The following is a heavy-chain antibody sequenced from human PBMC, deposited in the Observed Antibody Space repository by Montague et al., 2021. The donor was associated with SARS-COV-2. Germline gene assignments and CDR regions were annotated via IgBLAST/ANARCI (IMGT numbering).Heavy chain of an antibody. D-gene: IGHD1-26*01. CDR3: ARDNMGSIDY. CDR1: GFTFSTYY. V-gene: IGHV3-30*04. J-gene: IGHJ4*02. CDR2: MSYDGSSR. Sequence: SLRLSCAASGFTFSTYYMQWVRQAPGEGLEWVAIMSYDGSSRYHVDSVKGRFTISRDNSRNTLYLQMDSLKSEDTAVYYCARDNMGSIDYWGQGTLVTVSS.